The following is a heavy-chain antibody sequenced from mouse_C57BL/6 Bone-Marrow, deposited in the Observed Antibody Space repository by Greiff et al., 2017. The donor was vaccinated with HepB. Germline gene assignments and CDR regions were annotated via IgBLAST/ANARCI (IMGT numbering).Heavy chain of an antibody. Sequence: VKLQQSGAELVKPGASVKLSCKASGYTFTEYTIHWVKQRSGQGLEWIGWFYPGSGSIKYNEKFKDKATLTADKSSSTVYMELSRLTSEDSAVYFCARHEDLDRFTTVVATGFDYWGQGTTLTVSS. V-gene: IGHV1-62-2*01. CDR3: ARHEDLDRFTTVVATGFDY. CDR1: GYTFTEYT. CDR2: FYPGSGSI. D-gene: IGHD1-1*01. J-gene: IGHJ2*01.